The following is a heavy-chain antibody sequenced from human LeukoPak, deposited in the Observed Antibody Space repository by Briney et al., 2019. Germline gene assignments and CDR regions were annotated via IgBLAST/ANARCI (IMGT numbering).Heavy chain of an antibody. Sequence: GESLKISCKGSGYSFISYWIGWVRQMPGKGLEWMGIIYPGDSETRYSPSFQGQVTISADKSINTAYLQWSSLKASDTAMYYCARQVAVAAWEYWGRGTLVTVSS. CDR1: GYSFISYW. J-gene: IGHJ4*02. V-gene: IGHV5-51*01. CDR3: ARQVAVAAWEY. CDR2: IYPGDSET. D-gene: IGHD6-19*01.